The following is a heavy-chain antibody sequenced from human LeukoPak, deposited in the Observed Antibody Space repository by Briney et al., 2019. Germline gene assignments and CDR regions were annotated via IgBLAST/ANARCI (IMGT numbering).Heavy chain of an antibody. V-gene: IGHV3-23*01. Sequence: PGGSLRLSCEAAGFSLNTYGITWVRQAPGKGLEWVSGFSGGSGTTHYRGSVKGRFTISRDNSKNTVFLQMDSLRAEDTAVYYCARWDGYGDYWGQGTLVTVSS. CDR2: FSGGSGTT. J-gene: IGHJ4*02. D-gene: IGHD5-24*01. CDR3: ARWDGYGDY. CDR1: GFSLNTYG.